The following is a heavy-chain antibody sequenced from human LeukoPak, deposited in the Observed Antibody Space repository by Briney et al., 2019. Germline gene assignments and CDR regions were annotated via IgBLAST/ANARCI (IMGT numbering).Heavy chain of an antibody. D-gene: IGHD3-10*01. CDR2: IWYDGSNK. V-gene: IGHV3-33*01. CDR3: ARDQYYYGSGSYLYY. Sequence: GGSLRLSCAASGFTFSSYGMHWVRQAPGKGLEWVAGIWYDGSNKYYADSVKGRFTISRDNSKNTLYLQMNSLRAEDTAVYYCARDQYYYGSGSYLYYWGQGTLVTVSS. J-gene: IGHJ4*02. CDR1: GFTFSSYG.